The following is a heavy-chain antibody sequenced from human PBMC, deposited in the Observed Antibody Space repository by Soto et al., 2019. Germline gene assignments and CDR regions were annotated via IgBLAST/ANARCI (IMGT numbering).Heavy chain of an antibody. D-gene: IGHD4-17*01. CDR3: AKVRTVTTPYYYYGMDV. Sequence: QVQLVESGGGVVQPGRSLRLSCAASGFTFSSYGMHWVHQAPGKGLEWVALISYDGSNAYYADSVKGRFTISRDDSKNTLYLQMNSLRAEDTAVYYCAKVRTVTTPYYYYGMDVWGQGTTVTVSS. J-gene: IGHJ6*02. V-gene: IGHV3-30*18. CDR1: GFTFSSYG. CDR2: ISYDGSNA.